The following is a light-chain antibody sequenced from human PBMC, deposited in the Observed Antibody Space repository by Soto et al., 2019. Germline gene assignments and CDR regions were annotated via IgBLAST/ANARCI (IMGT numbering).Light chain of an antibody. CDR2: EVS. CDR1: SSDVGTYNY. V-gene: IGLV2-14*01. Sequence: QSVLTQPPCVSGSPRQTITISGTGTSSDVGTYNYVSWYQHHPGKAPKLIIYEVSNRPSGVSNRFSGSKSGSTASLTISGLQAEDEADYHCTSYTRDTALRFGHGAKVAVL. CDR3: TSYTRDTALR. J-gene: IGLJ1*01.